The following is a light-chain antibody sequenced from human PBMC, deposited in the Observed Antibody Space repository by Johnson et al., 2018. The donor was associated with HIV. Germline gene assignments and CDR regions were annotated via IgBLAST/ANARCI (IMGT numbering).Light chain of an antibody. CDR1: SSNIGNNY. CDR3: GTWDSSLSAGYV. CDR2: DNN. Sequence: QSVLTQPPSVSAAPGQKVTISCSGSSSNIGNNYVSWYQQLPGTAPKLLIYDNNKRPSGIPDRFSGSKSGTSATLGITGLQTGDEADYYCGTWDSSLSAGYVFGTATKVPVL. J-gene: IGLJ1*01. V-gene: IGLV1-51*01.